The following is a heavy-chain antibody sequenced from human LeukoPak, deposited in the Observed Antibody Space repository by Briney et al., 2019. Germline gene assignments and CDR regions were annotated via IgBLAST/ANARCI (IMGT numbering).Heavy chain of an antibody. D-gene: IGHD2-8*01. J-gene: IGHJ4*02. CDR1: GYTFTSYY. V-gene: IGHV1-46*01. CDR2: INPSGGST. Sequence: ASVKVSCKASGYTFTSYYMHWVRQAPGRGLEWMGIINPSGGSTSYAQKFQGRVTITRDTSASTAYMELSSLRSEDMAVYYCARAHPYCTNGVCYIGGYYFDYWGQGTLVTVSS. CDR3: ARAHPYCTNGVCYIGGYYFDY.